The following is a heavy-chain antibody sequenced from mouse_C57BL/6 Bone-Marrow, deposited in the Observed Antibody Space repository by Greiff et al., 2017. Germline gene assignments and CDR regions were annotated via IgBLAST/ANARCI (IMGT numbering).Heavy chain of an antibody. CDR2: IYPSDSET. Sequence: QVQLQQPGAELVRPGSSVKLSCKASGYTFTSYWMDWVKQRPGQGLEWIGNIYPSDSETHYNQKFKDKATLTVDKSSSTAYMQLSSLTSEDSAVYYCARSHAVYSSYPFFYYAMDYWGQGTSVTVSS. CDR1: GYTFTSYW. V-gene: IGHV1-61*01. D-gene: IGHD2-5*01. J-gene: IGHJ4*01. CDR3: ARSHAVYSSYPFFYYAMDY.